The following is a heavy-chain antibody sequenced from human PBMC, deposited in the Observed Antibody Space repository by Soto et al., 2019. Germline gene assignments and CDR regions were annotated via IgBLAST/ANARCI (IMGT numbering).Heavy chain of an antibody. D-gene: IGHD3-10*01. Sequence: ASDTLSLTCTVSGGSISSYYWSWIRQPPGKGLEWIGYIYYSGSTNYNPSLKSRVIISVDTSKNQFSLKLSSVTAADTAVYYCARGNGGITMVRGVIRKFDYWGQGNLVTV. J-gene: IGHJ4*02. CDR1: GGSISSYY. V-gene: IGHV4-59*01. CDR3: ARGNGGITMVRGVIRKFDY. CDR2: IYYSGST.